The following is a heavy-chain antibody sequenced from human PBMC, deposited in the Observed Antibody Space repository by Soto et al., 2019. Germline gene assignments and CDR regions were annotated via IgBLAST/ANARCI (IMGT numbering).Heavy chain of an antibody. CDR1: GYGFIDYH. Sequence: GASVKVSCKASGYGFIDYHLHWVRQVPGQGLEWMGWINPKSGDTVYPQRLQGRVTMTRDTSISTVYMELKSLKSDDTAVYYCARDLSRITGTPPYYYYGMDVWGQGTTVTVS. CDR3: ARDLSRITGTPPYYYYGMDV. J-gene: IGHJ6*02. V-gene: IGHV1-2*02. D-gene: IGHD1-20*01. CDR2: INPKSGDT.